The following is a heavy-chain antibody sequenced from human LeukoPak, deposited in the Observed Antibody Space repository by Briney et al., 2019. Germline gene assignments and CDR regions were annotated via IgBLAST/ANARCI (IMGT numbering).Heavy chain of an antibody. J-gene: IGHJ4*02. CDR3: AKDLSGGYDILTGYPMFDY. CDR1: GFTFSTYN. D-gene: IGHD3-9*01. V-gene: IGHV3-23*01. CDR2: ISGSGGST. Sequence: GGSLRLSCAASGFTFSTYNMNWVRQAPGKGLEWVSAISGSGGSTYYADSVKGRFTISRDNSKNTLYLQMNSLRAEDTAVYYCAKDLSGGYDILTGYPMFDYWGQGTLVTVSS.